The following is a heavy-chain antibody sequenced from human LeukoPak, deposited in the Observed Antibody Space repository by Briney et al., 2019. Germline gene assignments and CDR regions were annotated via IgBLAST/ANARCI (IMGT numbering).Heavy chain of an antibody. CDR1: RFTFSSYS. Sequence: PGGSLRLSCAASRFTFSSYSMNWVRQAPGKGLEWVSYISSSSSSTIYYADSVKGRFTISRDNAKNSLYLQMNSLRAEDTAVYYCARGRSSGWYMFDYWGQGTLVTVSS. CDR2: ISSSSSSTI. J-gene: IGHJ4*02. D-gene: IGHD6-19*01. CDR3: ARGRSSGWYMFDY. V-gene: IGHV3-48*01.